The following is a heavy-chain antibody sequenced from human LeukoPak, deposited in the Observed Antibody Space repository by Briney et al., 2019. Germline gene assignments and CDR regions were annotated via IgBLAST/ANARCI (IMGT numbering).Heavy chain of an antibody. J-gene: IGHJ6*02. CDR3: AASSSGYYYDYYYYGMDV. V-gene: IGHV1-2*06. CDR2: INPNNGGT. CDR1: GYTFSGYY. Sequence: ASVKVSCKASGYTFSGYYILWVRQAPGQGLEWMGRINPNNGGTNYAQKFQERVTITRDMSTSTAYMELSSLRSEDTAVYYCAASSSGYYYDYYYYGMDVWGQGTTVTVSS. D-gene: IGHD3-22*01.